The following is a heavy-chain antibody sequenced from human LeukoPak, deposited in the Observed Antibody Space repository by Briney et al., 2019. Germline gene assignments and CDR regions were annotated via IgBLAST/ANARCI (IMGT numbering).Heavy chain of an antibody. V-gene: IGHV3-30*04. J-gene: IGHJ4*02. CDR3: ARKSLWFKYYDC. CDR2: TSYDGTNK. CDR1: GFTFTSYT. Sequence: PGRSLRLSCAASGFTFTSYTMHWVRQAPGKGLEWVAATSYDGTNKYYADSVKGRFTISRNNSNITMYLQMNRLRPEDTAVYYCARKSLWFKYYDCWGQGMLVTVSS. D-gene: IGHD3-10*01.